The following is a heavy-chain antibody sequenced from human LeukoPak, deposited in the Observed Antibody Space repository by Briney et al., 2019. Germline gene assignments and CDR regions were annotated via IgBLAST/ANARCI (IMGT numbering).Heavy chain of an antibody. D-gene: IGHD3-22*01. Sequence: PGGSLRLSCAASGFTFSSYNMNWVRQPPGKGLEWIGEINHSGSTNYNPSLKSRVTISVDTSKNQFSLKLSSVTAADTAVYYCARVDSSGYRYYFDYWGQGTLVTVSS. V-gene: IGHV4-34*01. CDR3: ARVDSSGYRYYFDY. CDR2: INHSGST. J-gene: IGHJ4*02. CDR1: GFTFSSYN.